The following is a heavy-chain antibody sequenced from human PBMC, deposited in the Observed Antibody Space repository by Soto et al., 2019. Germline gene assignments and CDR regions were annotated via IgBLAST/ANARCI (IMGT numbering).Heavy chain of an antibody. CDR1: GGSFSGYY. D-gene: IGHD3-22*01. CDR2: INHSGST. V-gene: IGHV4-34*01. CDR3: VRATYFSDSSGYTRCFDY. Sequence: SETLSLTCAVYGGSFSGYYWSWIRQPPGKGLEWIGEINHSGSTNYNPSLKSRVTISVDTSKNQFSLKLSSVTAEDTAVYYCVRATYFSDSSGYTRCFDYWGQGTLVTVSS. J-gene: IGHJ4*02.